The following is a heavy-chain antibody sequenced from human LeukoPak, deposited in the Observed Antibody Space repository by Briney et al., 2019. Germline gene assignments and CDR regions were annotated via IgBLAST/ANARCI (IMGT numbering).Heavy chain of an antibody. D-gene: IGHD1-26*01. CDR3: VRWDSGSPGD. Sequence: GGSLRLSCAASGFTFSSTWMHWFRQVPGKGPVWVSRIHSDGSTTIYADSVKGRFTISRDDSKKSLYLQMDSLKTEDTAMYYCVRWDSGSPGDWGQGTLVTVSS. CDR2: IHSDGSTT. V-gene: IGHV3-74*01. CDR1: GFTFSSTW. J-gene: IGHJ4*02.